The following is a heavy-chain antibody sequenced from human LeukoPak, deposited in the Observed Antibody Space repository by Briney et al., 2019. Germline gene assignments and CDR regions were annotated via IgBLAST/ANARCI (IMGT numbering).Heavy chain of an antibody. CDR1: GYTFTSYA. V-gene: IGHV1-3*01. Sequence: ASVKVSCKASGYTFTSYAMHWVRQAPGQRLEWMGWINAGNGNTKYSQKFQGRVTITRDTSASTAYMELSSLRSEDTAVYYCASGHMGYCSGGSCLDYWGQGTLVTVSS. CDR2: INAGNGNT. CDR3: ASGHMGYCSGGSCLDY. J-gene: IGHJ4*02. D-gene: IGHD2-15*01.